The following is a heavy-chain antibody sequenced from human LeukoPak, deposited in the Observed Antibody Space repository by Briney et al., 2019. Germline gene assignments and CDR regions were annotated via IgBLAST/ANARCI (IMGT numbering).Heavy chain of an antibody. CDR1: GGSFSGYY. J-gene: IGHJ4*02. CDR3: ARRRNHCSSTSCYIAFDY. CDR2: INHSGST. V-gene: IGHV4-34*01. Sequence: SETLSLTCAVYGGSFSGYYWSWIRQPPGKGLEWIGEINHSGSTNYNPSLKSRVTISVDTSKNQFSLKLSSVTAADTAVYYCARRRNHCSSTSCYIAFDYWGQGTLVTVSS. D-gene: IGHD2-2*02.